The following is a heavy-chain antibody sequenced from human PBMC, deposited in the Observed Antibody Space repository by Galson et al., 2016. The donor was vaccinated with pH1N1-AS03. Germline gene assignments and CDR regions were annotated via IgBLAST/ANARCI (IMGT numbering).Heavy chain of an antibody. Sequence: SLRLSCAASGFTFSSYSMTWVRQAPGKGLEWVSFIRNSGSHISYGDSVKGRFTVSRDNAKNSLYLQMNSLRAEDTDVYYCARGNYYDVDLREYYFDYWGQGTLVTVSP. CDR2: IRNSGSHI. CDR3: ARGNYYDVDLREYYFDY. D-gene: IGHD3-22*01. J-gene: IGHJ4*02. V-gene: IGHV3-21*01. CDR1: GFTFSSYS.